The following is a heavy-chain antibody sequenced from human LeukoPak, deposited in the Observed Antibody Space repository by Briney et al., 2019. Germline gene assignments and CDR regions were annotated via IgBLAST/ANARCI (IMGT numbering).Heavy chain of an antibody. Sequence: GRSLRLSCAASGFTFSSYGMHWVRQAPGKGLEWVAVIWYDGSNKYYADSVKGRFTISRDNSKNTLYLQMNSLRAEDTAVYYCAVKGYCSSTSCLGLDYWGQGTLVTVSS. CDR1: GFTFSSYG. J-gene: IGHJ4*02. D-gene: IGHD2-2*01. CDR2: IWYDGSNK. CDR3: AVKGYCSSTSCLGLDY. V-gene: IGHV3-33*01.